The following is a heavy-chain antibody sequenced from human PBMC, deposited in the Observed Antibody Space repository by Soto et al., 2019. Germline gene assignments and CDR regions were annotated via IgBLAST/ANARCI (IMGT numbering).Heavy chain of an antibody. CDR1: GGSISSGGYY. V-gene: IGHV4-31*03. D-gene: IGHD6-19*01. Sequence: LSLTCTVSGGSISSGGYYWSWIRQHPGKGLEWIGYIYYSGSTYYNPSLKSRVTISVDTSKSQFSLKLSSVTAADTAVYYCATDFKDSSGPTLGMDVWGQGTTVTVSS. CDR3: ATDFKDSSGPTLGMDV. CDR2: IYYSGST. J-gene: IGHJ6*02.